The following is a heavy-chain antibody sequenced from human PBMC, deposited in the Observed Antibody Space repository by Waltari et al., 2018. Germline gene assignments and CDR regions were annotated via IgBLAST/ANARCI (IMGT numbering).Heavy chain of an antibody. CDR1: GGSISSYY. CDR2: IYYSGST. Sequence: QVQLQESGPGLVKPSETLSLNCTVSGGSISSYYWSWLRQPTGKGLEWIGYIYYSGSTNSNPSLKSRVTISVDTSKNQFSLKLSSVTAADTAVYYCAKSLDGSGSYYNMGAFDIWGQGTMVTVSS. V-gene: IGHV4-59*01. D-gene: IGHD3-10*01. J-gene: IGHJ3*02. CDR3: AKSLDGSGSYYNMGAFDI.